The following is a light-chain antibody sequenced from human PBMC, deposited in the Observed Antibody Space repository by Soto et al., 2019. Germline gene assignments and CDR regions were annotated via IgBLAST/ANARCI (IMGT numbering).Light chain of an antibody. Sequence: ALAQPPSASGSPGQSVTISCTGTSSDVGGYDFVAWHQQHPGKAPRLMIYDVSKRPSGVPDRFSGSKSGYTASLTVSGLQAEDEADYYCSSFVGGNIYVFGTGTKVTVL. CDR3: SSFVGGNIYV. CDR1: SSDVGGYDF. V-gene: IGLV2-8*01. CDR2: DVS. J-gene: IGLJ1*01.